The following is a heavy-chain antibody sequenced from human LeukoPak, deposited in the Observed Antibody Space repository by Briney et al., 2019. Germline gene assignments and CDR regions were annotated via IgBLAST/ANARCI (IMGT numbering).Heavy chain of an antibody. D-gene: IGHD6-19*01. V-gene: IGHV3-7*01. CDR3: ARDNHSGWYPTGGRDFDY. Sequence: GGSLRLSCVTSGFNFSDSRMTWVRQAPGKGLQWVANVNRDGTEKHFLDSVEGRFAISRDNAKNSLYLQMNSLRAEDTAVYYCARDNHSGWYPTGGRDFDYWGQGTLVTVSS. CDR2: VNRDGTEK. CDR1: GFNFSDSR. J-gene: IGHJ4*02.